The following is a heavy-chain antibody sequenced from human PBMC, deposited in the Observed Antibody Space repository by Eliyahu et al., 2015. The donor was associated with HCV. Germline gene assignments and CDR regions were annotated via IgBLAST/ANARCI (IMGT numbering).Heavy chain of an antibody. V-gene: IGHV4-59*01. CDR2: IHYSGST. Sequence: QVQLQESGPGLVKPSETLSLTCSVXGSSIPPYYWSWIRQPPGKGLXWIGYIHYSGSTNYNPSLKSRVTMSVETSKNQFSLKLTSVTAADTAVYYCASGGGGIAVAGTGGWFDPWGQGTLVTVSS. CDR3: ASGGGGIAVAGTGGWFDP. J-gene: IGHJ5*02. CDR1: GSSIPPYY. D-gene: IGHD6-19*01.